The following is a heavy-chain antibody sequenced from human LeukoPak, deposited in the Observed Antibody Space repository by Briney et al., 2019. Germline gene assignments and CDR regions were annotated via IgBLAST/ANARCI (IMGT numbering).Heavy chain of an antibody. V-gene: IGHV3-7*03. D-gene: IGHD3-10*01. Sequence: GGSLRLSCAASGFTFNSYWMSWVRQAPGKGLEWVANMNQDGSEKYYVESVRGRFPISRDNAKNSLYLQMNSLRAEDTAVYYCARDGDATMVRVRDYWGQGTLVTVSS. CDR3: ARDGDATMVRVRDY. J-gene: IGHJ4*02. CDR1: GFTFNSYW. CDR2: MNQDGSEK.